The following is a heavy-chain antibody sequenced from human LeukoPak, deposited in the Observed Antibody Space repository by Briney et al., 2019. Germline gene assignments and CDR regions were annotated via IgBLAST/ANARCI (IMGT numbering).Heavy chain of an antibody. J-gene: IGHJ4*02. CDR3: ASRWVLTGEPY. V-gene: IGHV4-4*02. D-gene: IGHD7-27*01. Sequence: PSETLSLTCAVSGGSFSSSNWWSWVRQPPGKGLEWIGEISQSGSTNYNPSLKSRVTISVDKSKNQFSLKLTSVTAADTAVYYCASRWVLTGEPYWGQGTLVTVSS. CDR1: GGSFSSSNW. CDR2: ISQSGST.